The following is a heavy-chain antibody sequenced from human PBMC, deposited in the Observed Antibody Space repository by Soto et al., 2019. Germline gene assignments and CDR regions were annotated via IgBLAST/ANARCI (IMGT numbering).Heavy chain of an antibody. D-gene: IGHD3-10*01. Sequence: QVQLVESGGGVVQPGRSLRLSCAASGFTFSSYGMHWVRQAPGKGLEWVAVISYDGSNKYYADSVKGRFTISRDNSKDTRYRQMNSLRAEDTAVYYCAKDGRELGGHMDVWGQGTTVTVS. J-gene: IGHJ6*02. CDR3: AKDGRELGGHMDV. CDR1: GFTFSSYG. CDR2: ISYDGSNK. V-gene: IGHV3-30*18.